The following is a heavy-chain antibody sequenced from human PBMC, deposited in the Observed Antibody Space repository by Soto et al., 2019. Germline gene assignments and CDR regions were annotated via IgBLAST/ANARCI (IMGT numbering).Heavy chain of an antibody. J-gene: IGHJ4*02. D-gene: IGHD2-15*01. V-gene: IGHV1-69*02. CDR2: IIPILGIA. CDR1: GGTFSSYT. CDR3: AGGYCSGGSCYTDLDY. Sequence: SVKVSCKASGGTFSSYTISWVRQAPGQGLEWMGRIIPILGIANYAQKFQGRVTITADKSTSTAYMELSSLRSEDTAVYYCAGGYCSGGSCYTDLDYWGQGTLVTVSS.